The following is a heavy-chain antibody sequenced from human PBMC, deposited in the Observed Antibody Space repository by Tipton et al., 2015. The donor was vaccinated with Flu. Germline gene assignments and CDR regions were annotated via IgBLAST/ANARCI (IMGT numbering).Heavy chain of an antibody. D-gene: IGHD5-24*01. J-gene: IGHJ3*02. CDR3: ARGWVPAAFDI. V-gene: IGHV4-30-2*01. Sequence: LRLSCAVSGGSISSGGYSWSWIRQPPGKGLEWIGYIYHSGSTYYNPSLKSRVTISVDRSKNQFSLKLSSVTAADTAVYYCARGWVPAAFDIWGQGTMVTVSS. CDR1: GGSISSGGYS. CDR2: IYHSGST.